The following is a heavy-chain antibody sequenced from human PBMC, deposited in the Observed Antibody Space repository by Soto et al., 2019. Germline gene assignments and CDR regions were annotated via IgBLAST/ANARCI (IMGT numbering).Heavy chain of an antibody. CDR2: INHSGST. V-gene: IGHV4-34*01. CDR3: ARGKWLRSSIDY. J-gene: IGHJ4*02. Sequence: QVQLQQWGAGLLKPSETLSLTCAVYGGSFSGYYWSWIRQPPGKGLEWIGEINHSGSTNYNPSLKSRXXIXVXMSKNQSSLKLSSVTAADTAVYYCARGKWLRSSIDYWGQGTLVTVSS. D-gene: IGHD5-12*01. CDR1: GGSFSGYY.